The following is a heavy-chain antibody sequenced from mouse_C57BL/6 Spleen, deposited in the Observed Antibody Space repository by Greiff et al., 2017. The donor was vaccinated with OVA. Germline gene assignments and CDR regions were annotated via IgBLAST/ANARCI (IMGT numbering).Heavy chain of an antibody. D-gene: IGHD1-1*01. J-gene: IGHJ1*03. V-gene: IGHV1-54*01. CDR3: AIVATNFDV. CDR2: INPGSGGT. CDR1: GYAFTNYL. Sequence: QVQLQQPGAELVRPGTSVKVSCKASGYAFTNYLIEWVKQRPGQGLEWIGVINPGSGGTNYNEKFKGKATLTADKSSSTAYMQLSSLTSEDSAVYFCAIVATNFDVWGTGTTVTVSS.